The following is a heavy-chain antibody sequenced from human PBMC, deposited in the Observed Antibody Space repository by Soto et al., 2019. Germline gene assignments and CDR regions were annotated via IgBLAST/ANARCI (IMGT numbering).Heavy chain of an antibody. CDR2: IDPSDSYT. V-gene: IGHV5-10-1*01. Sequence: PGESLKISCKGSGYSFTSYWISWVRQMPGKGLEWMGRIDPSDSYTNYSPSFQGHVTISADKSISTAYLQWSSLKASDTAMYYCARQECSGGSCPYYYYYGMDVWGQGTTVTVSS. D-gene: IGHD2-15*01. CDR3: ARQECSGGSCPYYYYYGMDV. CDR1: GYSFTSYW. J-gene: IGHJ6*02.